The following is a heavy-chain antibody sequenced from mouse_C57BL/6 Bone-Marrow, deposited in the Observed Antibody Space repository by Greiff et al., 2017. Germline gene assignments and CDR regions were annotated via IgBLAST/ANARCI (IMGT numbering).Heavy chain of an antibody. CDR3: ARRGGNYVDY. CDR1: GYAFTNYL. Sequence: QVQLQQSGAELVRPGTSVKVSCKASGYAFTNYLIEWVKQRPGQGLEWIGVINPGSGGTNYNEKFKGKATLTADTSSSTAYMQLSSLTSEDAAVYVCARRGGNYVDYWGQGTTLTVSS. V-gene: IGHV1-54*01. D-gene: IGHD1-1*02. CDR2: INPGSGGT. J-gene: IGHJ2*01.